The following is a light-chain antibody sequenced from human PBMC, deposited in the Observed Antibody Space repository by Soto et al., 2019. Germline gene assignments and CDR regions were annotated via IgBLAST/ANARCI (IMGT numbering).Light chain of an antibody. J-gene: IGKJ4*01. CDR3: QQYHNGAV. CDR2: RAI. V-gene: IGKV3-15*01. Sequence: EIVMTQSPATLSVSPGESATLSCRASQSVSSDLAWYQQKPGQAPRLLIYRAINRATGIPARFSGSGSGTEFTLTISSLQSEDFAVYYCQQYHNGAVFGGGTKVEIK. CDR1: QSVSSD.